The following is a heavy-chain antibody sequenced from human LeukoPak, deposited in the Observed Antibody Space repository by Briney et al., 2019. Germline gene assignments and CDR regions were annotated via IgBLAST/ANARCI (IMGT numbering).Heavy chain of an antibody. V-gene: IGHV3-23*01. CDR2: ISGSGGST. J-gene: IGHJ4*02. D-gene: IGHD6-25*01. CDR3: ARGVIAAPYYFDY. Sequence: PGGSLRLSCAASGFTFSSYAMSWVRQAPGKGLEWVSAISGSGGSTYYADSVKGRFTISRDNSKNTLYLQMNSLRAEDPAVYYCARGVIAAPYYFDYWGQGTLVTVSS. CDR1: GFTFSSYA.